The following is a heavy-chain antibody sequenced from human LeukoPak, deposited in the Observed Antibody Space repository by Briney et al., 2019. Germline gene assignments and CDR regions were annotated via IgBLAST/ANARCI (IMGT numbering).Heavy chain of an antibody. D-gene: IGHD6-13*01. J-gene: IGHJ6*02. CDR3: ARDTGIAAAASGYYYYGMDV. CDR1: GGSISSYY. V-gene: IGHV4-59*01. CDR2: IYYTGST. Sequence: SETLSLTCTVSGGSISSYYWSWIRQPPGKGLEWNGYIYYTGSTDYNPSLESRVTMSSDTSKNQISLKLSSVTAADTAVYYCARDTGIAAAASGYYYYGMDVWGQGTTVTVSS.